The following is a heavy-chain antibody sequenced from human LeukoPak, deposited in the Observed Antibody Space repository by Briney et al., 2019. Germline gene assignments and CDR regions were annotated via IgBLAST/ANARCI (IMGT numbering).Heavy chain of an antibody. CDR3: ARKTTVRPNYYFDY. CDR2: IKQDGGGK. V-gene: IGHV3-7*01. Sequence: GGSLRLSCAASGFTFSSYRMSWVRQAPGKGLEWVANIKQDGGGKYYVDSVKGRFTISRDNAKNSLYLQMNSLRAEDTAVYYCARKTTVRPNYYFDYWGQGTLVTVSS. D-gene: IGHD4-17*01. J-gene: IGHJ4*02. CDR1: GFTFSSYR.